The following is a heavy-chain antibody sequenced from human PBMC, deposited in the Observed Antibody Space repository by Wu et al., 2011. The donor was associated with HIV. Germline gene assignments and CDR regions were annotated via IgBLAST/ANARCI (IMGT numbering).Heavy chain of an antibody. Sequence: QVQLVQSGAEVKKPGSSVKVSCKASGGTFSTYAFSWVRQAPGQGPEWMGRVIPILGTTNYAQKFQGRVTITADKSTSTAYMELKSLRFDDTAVYYCAREESSLTRVSSYFYGMDVWGQGTTVTVSS. CDR1: GGTFSTYA. D-gene: IGHD5/OR15-5a*01. V-gene: IGHV1-69*09. CDR2: VIPILGTT. CDR3: AREESSLTRVSSYFYGMDV. J-gene: IGHJ6*02.